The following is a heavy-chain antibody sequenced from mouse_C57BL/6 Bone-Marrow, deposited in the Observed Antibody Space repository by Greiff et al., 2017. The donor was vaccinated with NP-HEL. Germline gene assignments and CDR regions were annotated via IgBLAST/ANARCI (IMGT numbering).Heavy chain of an antibody. CDR1: GFTFSSYT. Sequence: EVKVEESGGGLVKPGGSLKLSCAASGFTFSSYTMSWVRQTPEKRLEWVATISGGGGNTYYPDSVKGRFTISRDNAKNTLYLQMSSLRSEDTALYYCARGLPDYFDYWGQGTTLTVSS. CDR3: ARGLPDYFDY. J-gene: IGHJ2*01. CDR2: ISGGGGNT. D-gene: IGHD2-2*01. V-gene: IGHV5-9*01.